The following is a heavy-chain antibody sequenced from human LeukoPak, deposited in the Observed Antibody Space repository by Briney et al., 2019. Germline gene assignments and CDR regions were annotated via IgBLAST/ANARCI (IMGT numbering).Heavy chain of an antibody. CDR1: GYSISSGYY. D-gene: IGHD3-22*01. J-gene: IGHJ5*02. V-gene: IGHV4-38-2*02. CDR3: AREKRDCYDSSGYYLSWFDP. Sequence: SETLSLTCTVSGYSISSGYYWGWIRQPPGKGLEWIGSIYHSGSTYYNPSLKSRVTISVDTSKNQFSLKLSSVTAADTAVYYCAREKRDCYDSSGYYLSWFDPWGQGTLVTVSS. CDR2: IYHSGST.